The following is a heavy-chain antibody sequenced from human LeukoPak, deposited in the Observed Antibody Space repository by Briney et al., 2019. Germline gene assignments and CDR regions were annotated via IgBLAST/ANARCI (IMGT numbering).Heavy chain of an antibody. V-gene: IGHV4-4*07. Sequence: SETLSLTCTVSGGSISSYYWSWIRQPAGKGLEWIGRIYTSGSTNYNPSLKSRVTMSVDTSKNQFSLKLSSVTAADTAVYYCARDKDDCSSTSCPVHYYYYYYMDVWGKGATVTVSS. CDR2: IYTSGST. CDR3: ARDKDDCSSTSCPVHYYYYYYMDV. D-gene: IGHD2-2*01. CDR1: GGSISSYY. J-gene: IGHJ6*03.